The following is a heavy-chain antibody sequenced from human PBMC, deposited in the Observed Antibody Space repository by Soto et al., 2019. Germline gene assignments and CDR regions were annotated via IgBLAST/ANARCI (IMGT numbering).Heavy chain of an antibody. CDR1: GFTFSSYG. V-gene: IGHV3-30*18. J-gene: IGHJ6*02. CDR3: AKEDSSSWYYYYYGMDV. CDR2: ISYDGSNK. Sequence: GGSLRLSCAASGFTFSSYGMHWVRQAPGKGLEWVAVISYDGSNKYYVDSVKGRFTISRDNSKNTLYLQMNSLRAEDTAVYYCAKEDSSSWYYYYYGMDVWGQGTTVTVSS. D-gene: IGHD6-13*01.